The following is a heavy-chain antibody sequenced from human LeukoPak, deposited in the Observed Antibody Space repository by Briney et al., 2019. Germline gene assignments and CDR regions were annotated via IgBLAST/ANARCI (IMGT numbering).Heavy chain of an antibody. CDR1: GFTFSSYA. D-gene: IGHD2-15*01. V-gene: IGHV3-23*01. CDR2: ISGSGSST. Sequence: HPGGSLRLSCAASGFTFSSYAMSWVRQAPGKGLEWVSAISGSGSSTYYADSVRGRFTISRDNSKNTLYLQMNNLRAEDTAVYYCAKGLGYCSGGTCYRANPYYYYGMDVWGQGTTVTVSS. J-gene: IGHJ6*02. CDR3: AKGLGYCSGGTCYRANPYYYYGMDV.